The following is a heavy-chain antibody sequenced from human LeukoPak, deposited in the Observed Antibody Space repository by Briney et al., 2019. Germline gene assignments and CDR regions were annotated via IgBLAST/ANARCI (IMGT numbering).Heavy chain of an antibody. CDR1: GFTFSSYS. D-gene: IGHD3-3*01. CDR3: ARGGNYDFWSGYYNFDY. CDR2: ISSSSSYI. J-gene: IGHJ4*02. V-gene: IGHV3-21*01. Sequence: GGSLRLSCAASGFTFSSYSMNWVRQAPGKGLEWVSSISSSSSYIYYADSVKGRFTISRDNAKNSLYLQMNSLRAEDTAVYYCARGGNYDFWSGYYNFDYWGQGTLVTVSS.